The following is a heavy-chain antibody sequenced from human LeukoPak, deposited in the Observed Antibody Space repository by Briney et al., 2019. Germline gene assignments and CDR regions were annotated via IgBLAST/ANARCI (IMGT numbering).Heavy chain of an antibody. J-gene: IGHJ4*02. V-gene: IGHV3-23*01. CDR1: GFTFSNAW. Sequence: GGSLRLSCAASGFTFSNAWMSWVRQAPGKGLEWVSAISGSGGSTYYADSVKGRFTISRDNSKNTLYLQMNSLRAEDTAVYYCAKFKGQTCFDYWGQGTLVTVSS. CDR3: AKFKGQTCFDY. CDR2: ISGSGGST.